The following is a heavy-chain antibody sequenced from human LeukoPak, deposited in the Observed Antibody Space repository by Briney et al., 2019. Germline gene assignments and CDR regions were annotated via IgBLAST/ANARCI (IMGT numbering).Heavy chain of an antibody. Sequence: PSETLSLTCTVSGGSISSYYWSWIRQPPGRGLEWIGYIYYSGSTNHNPSLKSRVTISVDTSKNQFSLKLSSVTAADTAVYYCARDLYYYDSSGYRGLGWFDPWGQGTLVTVSS. CDR3: ARDLYYYDSSGYRGLGWFDP. CDR2: IYYSGST. J-gene: IGHJ5*02. D-gene: IGHD3-22*01. CDR1: GGSISSYY. V-gene: IGHV4-59*12.